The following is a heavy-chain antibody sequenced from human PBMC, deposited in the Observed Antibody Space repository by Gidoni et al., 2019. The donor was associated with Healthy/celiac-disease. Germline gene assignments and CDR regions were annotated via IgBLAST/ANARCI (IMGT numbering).Heavy chain of an antibody. J-gene: IGHJ4*02. V-gene: IGHV3-30-3*01. Sequence: QVQLVESGGGGVQPGRYLRLSCAASGFPFSSYAMHWVRQAPGKGLEWVAVISYDGSNKYYADSVKGRFTIFRDNSKNTLYLQMNSLRAEDTAVYYCAREGKEYSYASDYWGQGTLVTVSS. CDR2: ISYDGSNK. D-gene: IGHD5-18*01. CDR1: GFPFSSYA. CDR3: AREGKEYSYASDY.